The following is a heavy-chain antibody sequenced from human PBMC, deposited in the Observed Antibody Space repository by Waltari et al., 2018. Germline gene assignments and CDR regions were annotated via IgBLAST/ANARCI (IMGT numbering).Heavy chain of an antibody. V-gene: IGHV4-34*01. CDR1: GGSFSGYY. D-gene: IGHD5-18*01. J-gene: IGHJ2*01. CDR3: ARITRGGYSYGFRSWYFDL. Sequence: QVQLQQWGAGLLKPSETLSLTCAVYGGSFSGYYWSWIRQPPGKGLEWIGEINHSGSTNYNPSLKSGVTISVETAKNQCSLKLSSVTAAEMAVYYCARITRGGYSYGFRSWYFDLWGRGTLVTVSS. CDR2: INHSGST.